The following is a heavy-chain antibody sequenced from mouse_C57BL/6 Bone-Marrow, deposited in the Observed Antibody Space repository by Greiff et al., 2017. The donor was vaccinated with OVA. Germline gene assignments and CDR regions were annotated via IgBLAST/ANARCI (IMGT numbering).Heavy chain of an antibody. CDR1: GYTFTSYW. CDR3: ATDGYYLYYFDY. D-gene: IGHD2-3*01. J-gene: IGHJ2*01. V-gene: IGHV1-50*01. Sequence: VKLQQPGAELVKPGASVKLSCKASGYTFTSYWMQWVKQRPGQGLEWIGEIDPSDSYTNYNQKFKGKATLTVDTSSSTAYMQLSSLTSEDSAVYYCATDGYYLYYFDYWGQGTTLTVSS. CDR2: IDPSDSYT.